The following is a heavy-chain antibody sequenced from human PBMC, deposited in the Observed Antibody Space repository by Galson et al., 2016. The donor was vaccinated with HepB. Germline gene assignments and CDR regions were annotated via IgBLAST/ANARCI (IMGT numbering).Heavy chain of an antibody. CDR3: AKGVGWLSPGTFDY. J-gene: IGHJ4*02. Sequence: SLRLSCAASGFSFSRRAMNWVRQAPGKGLEWVSSISGSGDITYSADSVKGRFTISRDNSKNTLYLQMNSLRAEDTAVYYCAKGVGWLSPGTFDYWGQGTLVTVSS. D-gene: IGHD3-3*01. V-gene: IGHV3-23*01. CDR2: ISGSGDIT. CDR1: GFSFSRRA.